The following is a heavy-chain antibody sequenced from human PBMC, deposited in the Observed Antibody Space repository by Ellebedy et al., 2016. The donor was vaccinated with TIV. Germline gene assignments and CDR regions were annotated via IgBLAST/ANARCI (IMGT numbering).Heavy chain of an antibody. J-gene: IGHJ4*02. CDR1: GFSLNTSGVG. D-gene: IGHD2-2*03. CDR3: ARAWGGCCFDY. V-gene: IGHV2-5*02. CDR2: IYWDDDK. Sequence: SGPTLVKPTQTLTLTCTFSGFSLNTSGVGVGWIRQPPGKALEWLPLIYWDDDKRYSPTLESRLTITKDTSKNQVVLTMTNMDPVDTATYYCARAWGGCCFDYWGQGTLVTVSS.